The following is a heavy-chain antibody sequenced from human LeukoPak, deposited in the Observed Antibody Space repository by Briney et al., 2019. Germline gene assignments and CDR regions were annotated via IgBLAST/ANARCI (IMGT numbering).Heavy chain of an antibody. Sequence: PGRSLRLSCAASGFIFDDYAMHWVRQAPGKGLEWVSGTNWNSGTIGYADSVKGRFTISRDSAKNFLHLQMNSLRAEDTALYYCAKSPYSGISPPDYWGQGTLVIVSS. CDR3: AKSPYSGISPPDY. V-gene: IGHV3-9*01. CDR2: TNWNSGTI. D-gene: IGHD6-13*01. CDR1: GFIFDDYA. J-gene: IGHJ4*02.